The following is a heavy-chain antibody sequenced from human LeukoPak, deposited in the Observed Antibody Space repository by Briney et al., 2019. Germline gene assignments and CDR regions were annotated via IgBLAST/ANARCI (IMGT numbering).Heavy chain of an antibody. CDR2: IYYSGST. J-gene: IGHJ5*02. CDR3: ARFCSSTSCYTRGSDP. D-gene: IGHD2-2*02. V-gene: IGHV4-31*03. Sequence: PSETLSLTCTVPGGSISSGGYYWSWIRQHPGKGLEWIGYIYYSGSTYYNPSLKSRVTISVDTSKNQCSLKLSSVTAADTAVYYCARFCSSTSCYTRGSDPWGQGTLVTVSS. CDR1: GGSISSGGYY.